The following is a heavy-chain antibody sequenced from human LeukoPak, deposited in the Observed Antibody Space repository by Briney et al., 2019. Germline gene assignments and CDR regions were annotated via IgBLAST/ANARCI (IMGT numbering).Heavy chain of an antibody. J-gene: IGHJ4*02. V-gene: IGHV4-39*01. Sequence: SETLSLTCTVSGGSIGSSSYYWAWIRQPPGKGLEWVGSIYYSGSTYYNPSLKSRVTIFVETSKNKFSLKVSSVTAADTAVYYCARQTWIELWHFDYWGQGALVTVSS. D-gene: IGHD5-18*01. CDR2: IYYSGST. CDR3: ARQTWIELWHFDY. CDR1: GGSIGSSSYY.